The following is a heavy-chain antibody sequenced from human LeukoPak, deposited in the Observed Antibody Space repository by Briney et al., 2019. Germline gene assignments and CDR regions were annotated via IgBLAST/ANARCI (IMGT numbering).Heavy chain of an antibody. CDR3: GKGLNRDYSGIGDH. D-gene: IGHD5-12*01. J-gene: IGHJ4*02. CDR1: GFTFSDFY. Sequence: GGSLRLSCAASGFTFSDFYMTWIRQAPGKGLEWVSSMSGSGVYTYYADSVRGRFTISRDNSENKLYLQANSLRAEDTAVYYCGKGLNRDYSGIGDHWGQGTRVTVPS. CDR2: MSGSGVYT. V-gene: IGHV3-11*03.